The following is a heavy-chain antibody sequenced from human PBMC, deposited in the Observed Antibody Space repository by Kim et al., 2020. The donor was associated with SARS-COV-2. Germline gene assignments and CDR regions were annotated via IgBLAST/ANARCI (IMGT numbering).Heavy chain of an antibody. CDR2: IYYSGST. V-gene: IGHV4-59*01. CDR3: ARAYDSSGKPLYWYFDL. J-gene: IGHJ2*01. CDR1: GGSISSYY. D-gene: IGHD3-22*01. Sequence: SETLSLTCTVSGGSISSYYWSWIRQPPGKGLEWIGYIYYSGSTNYNPSLKSRVTISVDTSKNQFSLKLSSVTAADTAVYYCARAYDSSGKPLYWYFDLWGRGTLVSVSS.